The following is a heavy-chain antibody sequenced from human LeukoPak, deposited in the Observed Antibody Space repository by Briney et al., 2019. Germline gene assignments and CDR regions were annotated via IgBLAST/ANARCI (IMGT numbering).Heavy chain of an antibody. Sequence: GGSLRLSCAASGFTFSSYAMSWVRQAPGKGLEWVSAISGSGGSTYYADSVKGRFTISRDNSKNTLYLQMNSLRAEDTAVYYCAKGSVAGLVGHNWFDPWGQGTLVTVSS. CDR1: GFTFSSYA. CDR3: AKGSVAGLVGHNWFDP. V-gene: IGHV3-23*01. J-gene: IGHJ5*02. CDR2: ISGSGGST. D-gene: IGHD1-26*01.